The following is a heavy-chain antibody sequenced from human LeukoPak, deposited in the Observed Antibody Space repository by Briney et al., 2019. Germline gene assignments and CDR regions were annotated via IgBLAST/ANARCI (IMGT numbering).Heavy chain of an antibody. J-gene: IGHJ3*02. CDR1: GGSISSGSYY. V-gene: IGHV4-61*02. D-gene: IGHD3-22*01. Sequence: TSETLSLTCTVSGGSISSGSYYWSWIRQPAGKGLEWIGRIYTSGSTNYNPSLKSRVTISVDTSKNQFSLKLSSVTAADTAVYYCAGSTYYYDFDAFDIWGQGTMVTVSS. CDR2: IYTSGST. CDR3: AGSTYYYDFDAFDI.